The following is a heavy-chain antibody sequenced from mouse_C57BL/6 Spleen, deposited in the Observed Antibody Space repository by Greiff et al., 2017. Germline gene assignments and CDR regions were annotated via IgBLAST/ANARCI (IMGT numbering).Heavy chain of an antibody. CDR3: TRDYGSSYWYFDV. D-gene: IGHD1-1*01. CDR1: GFTFSDAW. CDR2: IRNKANNHAT. J-gene: IGHJ1*03. Sequence: GASMKLSCAASGFTFSDAWMDWVRQSPEKGLEWVAEIRNKANNHATYYAESVKGRFTISRDDSKSSVYLQMNSLRAEDTGIYYCTRDYGSSYWYFDVWGKGTTVTVSS. V-gene: IGHV6-6*01.